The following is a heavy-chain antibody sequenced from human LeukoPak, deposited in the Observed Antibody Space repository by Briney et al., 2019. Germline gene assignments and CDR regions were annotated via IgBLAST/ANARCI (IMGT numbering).Heavy chain of an antibody. CDR1: GFTFSSYA. CDR3: AKGGYYYDSSGSYDAFDI. CDR2: ISGSGGST. D-gene: IGHD3-22*01. V-gene: IGHV3-23*01. J-gene: IGHJ3*02. Sequence: PGGSLRLSCAASGFTFSSYAMSWVRQAPGKGLEWVSAISGSGGSTYYADSVKGRFTISRDNSKNTLYLQMNSLRAEDTAVYYCAKGGYYYDSSGSYDAFDIWGQGTMVTVSS.